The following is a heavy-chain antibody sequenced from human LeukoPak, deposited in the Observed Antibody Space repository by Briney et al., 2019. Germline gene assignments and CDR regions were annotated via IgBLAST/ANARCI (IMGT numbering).Heavy chain of an antibody. V-gene: IGHV4-30-2*01. J-gene: IGHJ5*02. D-gene: IGHD3-10*01. CDR2: IYHTGNT. Sequence: PSETLSLTCTLSGGSITSGNYYWSWTRQPPGKGLEWIGSIYHTGNTDYNPSLKSRVSLSVDTSKNQFSLSLNSVTAADTAVYYCARDKHGSGNYYLYNWFDPWGQGILVTVSS. CDR3: ARDKHGSGNYYLYNWFDP. CDR1: GGSITSGNYY.